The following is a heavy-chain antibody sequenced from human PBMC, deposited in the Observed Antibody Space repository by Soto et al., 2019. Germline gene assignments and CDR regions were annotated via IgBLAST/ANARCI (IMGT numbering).Heavy chain of an antibody. CDR2: IKQDGSEK. CDR1: GFTFSSYW. V-gene: IGHV3-7*03. CDR3: ARSDIKYCSGGSCPYYYYYYYGMDV. Sequence: PGGSLRLSCAASGFTFSSYWMSWVRQAPGKGLEWVANIKQDGSEKYYVDSVKGRFTISRDNAKNSLYLQMNSLRAEDTAVYYCARSDIKYCSGGSCPYYYYYYYGMDVWGQGTTVTVSS. J-gene: IGHJ6*02. D-gene: IGHD2-15*01.